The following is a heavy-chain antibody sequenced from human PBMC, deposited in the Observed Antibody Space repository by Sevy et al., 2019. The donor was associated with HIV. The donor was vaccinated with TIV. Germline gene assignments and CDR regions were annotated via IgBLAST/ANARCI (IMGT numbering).Heavy chain of an antibody. D-gene: IGHD3-9*01. CDR2: ISSSGSTI. V-gene: IGHV3-48*03. Sequence: GGSLRLSCAASGFTFSSYEMNWVRQAPGKGLEWVSYISSSGSTIYYADSVKGRFTISRDNAKNSLYLQMNSLRAEDTAVYYCAREGLRYFDWLSPMDVWAKGPRSPSP. CDR1: GFTFSSYE. CDR3: AREGLRYFDWLSPMDV. J-gene: IGHJ6*03.